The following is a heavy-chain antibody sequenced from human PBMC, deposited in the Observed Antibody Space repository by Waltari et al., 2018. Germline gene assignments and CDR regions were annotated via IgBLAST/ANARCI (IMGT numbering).Heavy chain of an antibody. CDR1: GFTFSNAC. Sequence: EVQLVASGGGLVKHGGSLRLSCAASGFTFSNACMSWVRQAPGKGLEWVGRIKSKTDGGTTDYAAPVKGRFTISRDDSKNTLYLQMNSLKTEDTAVYYCSFLYCSGGSCYDYWGQGTLVTVSS. V-gene: IGHV3-15*01. CDR2: IKSKTDGGTT. J-gene: IGHJ4*02. D-gene: IGHD2-15*01. CDR3: SFLYCSGGSCYDY.